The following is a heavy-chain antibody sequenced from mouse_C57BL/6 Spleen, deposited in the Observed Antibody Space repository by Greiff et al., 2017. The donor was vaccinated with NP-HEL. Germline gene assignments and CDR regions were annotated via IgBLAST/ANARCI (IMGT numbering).Heavy chain of an antibody. CDR2: IDPSDSYT. D-gene: IGHD1-1*01. CDR1: GYTFTSYW. V-gene: IGHV1-59*01. Sequence: VQLQQPGAELVRPGTSVKLSCKASGYTFTSYWMHWVKQRPGQGLEWIGVIDPSDSYTNYNQKFKGKATLTVDTSSSTAYMQLSSLTSEDSAVYYCARRGLLPDYWGQGTTLTVSS. CDR3: ARRGLLPDY. J-gene: IGHJ2*01.